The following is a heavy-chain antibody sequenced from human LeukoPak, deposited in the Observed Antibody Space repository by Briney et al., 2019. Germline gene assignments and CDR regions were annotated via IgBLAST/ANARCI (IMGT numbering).Heavy chain of an antibody. J-gene: IGHJ6*03. CDR1: GYTFTGYY. D-gene: IGHD3-22*01. V-gene: IGHV1-2*02. Sequence: VSVKVSCKASGYTFTGYYMHWVRQAPGQGLEWMGWINPNSGGTNYAQKFQGRVTMTRDTSISTAYMELSRLRSDDTAVYYCARELYYDSSGSYRTAYYYYMDVWGKGTTVTVSS. CDR3: ARELYYDSSGSYRTAYYYYMDV. CDR2: INPNSGGT.